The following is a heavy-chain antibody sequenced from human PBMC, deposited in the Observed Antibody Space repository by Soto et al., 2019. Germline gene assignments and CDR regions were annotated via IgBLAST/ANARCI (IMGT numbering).Heavy chain of an antibody. V-gene: IGHV4-30-4*01. D-gene: IGHD2-8*02. CDR3: SRDLEGGVFDI. J-gene: IGHJ3*02. CDR1: GGPVRDAYSY. CDR2: LSYTGSS. Sequence: QVLLQESGPQLVNPSQPLSLTCTVSGGPVRDAYSYWTWIRQPPGKGLEWMGYLSYTGSSYYNPSLRNRASISVDESSDHLSLRLSSVTAADTAVYYCSRDLEGGVFDIWGRGTLVTVSS.